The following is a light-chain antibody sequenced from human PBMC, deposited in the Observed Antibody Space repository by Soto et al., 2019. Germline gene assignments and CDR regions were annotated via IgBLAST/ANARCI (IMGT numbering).Light chain of an antibody. CDR3: QQYGSSPWT. CDR2: GTS. V-gene: IGKV3-20*01. Sequence: EIVLTQSPGALSLSPGERATLSCRASQSVPRSYLAWYQQKPGQAPRLLIYGTSSRATGIPDRFSGSGSGTDFTLTISRLEPEDFAVFYCQQYGSSPWTFGQGTKVDIK. J-gene: IGKJ1*01. CDR1: QSVPRSY.